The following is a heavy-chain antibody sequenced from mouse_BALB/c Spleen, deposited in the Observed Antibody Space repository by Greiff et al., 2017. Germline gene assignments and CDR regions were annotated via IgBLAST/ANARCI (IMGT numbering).Heavy chain of an antibody. J-gene: IGHJ3*01. D-gene: IGHD2-3*01. CDR1: GYASSSYW. V-gene: IGHV1-80*01. Sequence: QVQLQQSGAELVRPGSSVKISCKASGYASSSYWMNWVKQRPGQGLEWIGQIYPGDGDTNYNGKFKGKATLTADKSSSTAYMQLSSLTSEDSAVYFCARPGIDGYYGTWFAYWGQGTLVTVSA. CDR3: ARPGIDGYYGTWFAY. CDR2: IYPGDGDT.